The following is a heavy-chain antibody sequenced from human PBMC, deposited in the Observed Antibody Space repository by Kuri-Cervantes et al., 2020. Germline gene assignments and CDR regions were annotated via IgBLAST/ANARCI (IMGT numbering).Heavy chain of an antibody. CDR1: GFTFSSYA. Sequence: GESLKISCEASGFTFSSYAMSWVRQAPGKGLEWVSAISGSGGSTYYADSVKGRFTISRDNSKNTLYLQMNSLRAEDTVVYYCAKVSTMTTVLDAFDIWGQGTMVTVSS. D-gene: IGHD4-17*01. CDR2: ISGSGGST. J-gene: IGHJ3*02. V-gene: IGHV3-23*01. CDR3: AKVSTMTTVLDAFDI.